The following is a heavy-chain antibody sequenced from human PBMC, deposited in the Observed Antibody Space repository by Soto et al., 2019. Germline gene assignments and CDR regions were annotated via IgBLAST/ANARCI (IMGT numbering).Heavy chain of an antibody. CDR2: ISFDGSNE. CDR1: GFTFSNFG. D-gene: IGHD2-15*01. V-gene: IGHV3-30*18. J-gene: IGHJ4*02. Sequence: GGSLRLSCAASGFTFSNFGIHWVRQAPGEGLEWVAVISFDGSNEYYADSVKGRFTISRDNSKNTLYLQMNSLRAEDTAVYYCAKTRIRSSGGSDFDFWGQGALVTVSS. CDR3: AKTRIRSSGGSDFDF.